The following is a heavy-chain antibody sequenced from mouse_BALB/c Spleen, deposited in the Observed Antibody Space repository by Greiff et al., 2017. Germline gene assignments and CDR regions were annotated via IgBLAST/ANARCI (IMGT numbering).Heavy chain of an antibody. J-gene: IGHJ4*01. CDR3: ARLRRGYYAMDY. V-gene: IGHV5-17*02. Sequence: EVHLVESGGGLVQPGGSRKLSCAASGFTFSSFGMHWVRQAPEKGLEWVAYISSGSSTIYYADTVKGRFTISRDNPKNTLFLQMTSLRSEDTAMYYCARLRRGYYAMDYWGQGTSVTVSS. D-gene: IGHD2-12*01. CDR2: ISSGSSTI. CDR1: GFTFSSFG.